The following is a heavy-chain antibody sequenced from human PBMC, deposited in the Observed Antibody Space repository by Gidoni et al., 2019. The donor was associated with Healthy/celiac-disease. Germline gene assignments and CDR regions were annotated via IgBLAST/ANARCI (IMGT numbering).Heavy chain of an antibody. CDR3: ARPGVTTAN. D-gene: IGHD4-17*01. CDR2: IYYRGST. V-gene: IGHV4-39*01. J-gene: IGHJ4*02. Sequence: QLQLQQSGPGLVKPSETPSLTCSVTGGSISSSSYYWGWIRQPPGKGLEWIGSIYYRGSTSYNPSVKSRVTISVDTSKTQFSLKLSSVTAADTAVYYCARPGVTTANWGQGTLVTVSS. CDR1: GGSISSSSYY.